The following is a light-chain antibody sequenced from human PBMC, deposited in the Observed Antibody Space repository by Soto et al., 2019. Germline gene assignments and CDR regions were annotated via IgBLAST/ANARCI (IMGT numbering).Light chain of an antibody. V-gene: IGKV1-9*01. Sequence: IQLAQSPSSLSASVGDRVTITCRASQGISSNLAWYQQKPGKAPNLLIYAASTLQSGVPSRFSGSGSGTAFTLTISSLQPEDFATYFCQQLNGYYFTFGGGTKVEIK. CDR1: QGISSN. CDR2: AAS. CDR3: QQLNGYYFT. J-gene: IGKJ4*01.